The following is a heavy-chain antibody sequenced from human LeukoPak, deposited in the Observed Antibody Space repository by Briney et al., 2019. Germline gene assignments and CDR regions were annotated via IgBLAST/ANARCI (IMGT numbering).Heavy chain of an antibody. CDR3: AKDMDRIAVAGFDY. CDR2: IRHDGSNK. CDR1: GFTFSSYG. V-gene: IGHV3-30*02. Sequence: GGSLRLSCAASGFTFSSYGMHWVRQAPGKGLEWVAFIRHDGSNKYYADSVKGRFTISRDNSKNTLYLQMNSLRAEDTAVYYCAKDMDRIAVAGFDYWGQGTLVTVSS. D-gene: IGHD6-19*01. J-gene: IGHJ4*02.